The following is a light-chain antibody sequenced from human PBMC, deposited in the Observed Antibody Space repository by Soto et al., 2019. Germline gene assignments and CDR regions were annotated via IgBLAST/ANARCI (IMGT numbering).Light chain of an antibody. CDR2: YDS. Sequence: SYELTQPPSVSVAPGQTARITCGGNNIGSKSVHWYQQKPGQAPVLVIYYDSDRPSGIPERFSGSNSGNTATLTISRVEAGDEDDYYCQVWYSSSDHVVFGGGTKLTVL. CDR3: QVWYSSSDHVV. J-gene: IGLJ2*01. V-gene: IGLV3-21*04. CDR1: NIGSKS.